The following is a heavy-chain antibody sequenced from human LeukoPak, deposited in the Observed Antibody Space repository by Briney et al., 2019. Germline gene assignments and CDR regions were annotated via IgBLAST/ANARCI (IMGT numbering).Heavy chain of an antibody. CDR1: GFTFSSYW. V-gene: IGHV3-7*01. CDR2: IKQDGSEK. CDR3: ARPGFGWVPAANYYYGMDV. Sequence: GGSLRLSCAASGFTFSSYWMSWVRQAPGKGLEWVANIKQDGSEKYYVDSVKGRFTISTDNAKNSLYLQMNSLRAEDTAVYYCARPGFGWVPAANYYYGMDVWGQGTTVTVSS. J-gene: IGHJ6*02. D-gene: IGHD2-2*01.